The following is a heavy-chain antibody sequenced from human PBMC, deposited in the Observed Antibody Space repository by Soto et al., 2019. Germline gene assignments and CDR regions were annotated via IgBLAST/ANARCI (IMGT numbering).Heavy chain of an antibody. D-gene: IGHD6-6*01. V-gene: IGHV5-51*01. CDR3: ARTRSFTLGFYYDGMDV. CDR2: IYPGDSDT. CDR1: GYIFASYW. J-gene: IGHJ6*02. Sequence: GESLKISCQGSGYIFASYWIGWVRQMPGKDLEWMGIIYPGDSDTRYSPSFQGQVTIPADKSLRTAYLQWTSLKASDTALYYCARTRSFTLGFYYDGMDVWGQGTTVTVSS.